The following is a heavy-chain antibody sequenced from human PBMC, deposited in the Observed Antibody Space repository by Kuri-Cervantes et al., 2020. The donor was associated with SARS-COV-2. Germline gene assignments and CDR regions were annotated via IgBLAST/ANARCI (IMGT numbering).Heavy chain of an antibody. D-gene: IGHD3-22*01. CDR1: GFTFSSYS. CDR3: ARRPLSRITMIVVTSELDDAFDI. CDR2: IYYSGST. V-gene: IGHV4-39*01. Sequence: ESLKISCAASGFTFSSYSMNWIRQPPGKGLEWIGSIYYSGSTYYNPSLKSRVTISVDTSKNQFSLKLSSVTAADTAVYYCARRPLSRITMIVVTSELDDAFDIWGQGTMVTVSS. J-gene: IGHJ3*02.